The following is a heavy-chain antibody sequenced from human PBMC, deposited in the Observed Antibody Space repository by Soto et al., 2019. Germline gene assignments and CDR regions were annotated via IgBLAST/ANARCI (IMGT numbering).Heavy chain of an antibody. CDR2: ISGSGGST. J-gene: IGHJ4*02. CDR1: GLTFSSYA. Sequence: PGGSLRLSCAASGLTFSSYAMSWVRQAPGKGLEWVSAISGSGGSTYYADSVKGRFTISRDNSKNTLYLQMNSLRAEDTAVYYCAGNWDFDWLQYYFDYWGQGTLVTVSS. CDR3: AGNWDFDWLQYYFDY. V-gene: IGHV3-23*01. D-gene: IGHD3-9*01.